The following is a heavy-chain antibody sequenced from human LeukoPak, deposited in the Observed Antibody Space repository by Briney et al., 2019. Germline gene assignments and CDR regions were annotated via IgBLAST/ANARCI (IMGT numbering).Heavy chain of an antibody. CDR2: ISGDGGST. V-gene: IGHV3-43*02. CDR3: AKDWGAYNDSSGFYSGDFDY. Sequence: GGSLRLSCAASGFTFDDYAMHWVRQAPGKGLEWVSLISGDGGSTYYADSVKGRFTISRDNSKNSLYLQMNSLRTEDTALYYCAKDWGAYNDSSGFYSGDFDYWGQGTLVTVSS. CDR1: GFTFDDYA. D-gene: IGHD3-22*01. J-gene: IGHJ4*02.